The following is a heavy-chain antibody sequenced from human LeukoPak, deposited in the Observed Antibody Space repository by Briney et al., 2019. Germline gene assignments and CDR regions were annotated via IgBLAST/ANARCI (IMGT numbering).Heavy chain of an antibody. Sequence: EASVKVSCKASGYTFTGYYMHWVRQAPGQGLEWMGWINPNSGGTNYAQKFQGRVTMTRDTSISTAYMELSRLRSDDTAVYYCARDSLTIMNNWFDPWGQGTLVTVSS. V-gene: IGHV1-2*02. CDR1: GYTFTGYY. D-gene: IGHD3-16*01. CDR2: INPNSGGT. J-gene: IGHJ5*02. CDR3: ARDSLTIMNNWFDP.